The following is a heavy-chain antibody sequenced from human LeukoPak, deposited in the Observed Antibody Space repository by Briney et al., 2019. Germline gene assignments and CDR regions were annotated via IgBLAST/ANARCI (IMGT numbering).Heavy chain of an antibody. CDR2: ISYDGSNK. V-gene: IGHV3-30*18. CDR3: AKGPVGATASGYYGMDV. Sequence: GGSLGLSCAASGFTFSSYGMHWVRQAPGKGLEWVAVISYDGSNKYYPDSVKGRFTISRDNSKNTLYLQMNSLRAEDTAVYYCAKGPVGATASGYYGMDVWGQGTTVTVSS. J-gene: IGHJ6*02. CDR1: GFTFSSYG. D-gene: IGHD1-26*01.